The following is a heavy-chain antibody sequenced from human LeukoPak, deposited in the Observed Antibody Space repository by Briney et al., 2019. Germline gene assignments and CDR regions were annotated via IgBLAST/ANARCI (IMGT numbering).Heavy chain of an antibody. D-gene: IGHD4-17*01. CDR1: GGSISTSNYY. CDR2: IYTSGST. V-gene: IGHV4-39*07. J-gene: IGHJ4*02. Sequence: SETLSLTCTVSGGSISTSNYYWGWIRQPPGKGLEWIGRIYTSGSTNYNPSLKSRVTISVDTSKNQFSLKLSSVTTADTAVYYCARSYGDEHFDYWGQGTLVTVSS. CDR3: ARSYGDEHFDY.